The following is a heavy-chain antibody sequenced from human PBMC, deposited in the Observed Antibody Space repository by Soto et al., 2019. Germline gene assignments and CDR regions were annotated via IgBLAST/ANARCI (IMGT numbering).Heavy chain of an antibody. D-gene: IGHD2-21*01. J-gene: IGHJ4*02. V-gene: IGHV1-69*08. CDR2: VVPLLGIE. CDR3: TRDRPEKAVVPVPRQHFDS. Sequence: QVQLVQSGAKVKKPGSSVKVSCKASGGTFNSHTINWVRQAPGQGLEWMGRVVPLLGIESHPQKFQDRLTITADTPTGTVFMELSNLRSEDTAVYYCTRDRPEKAVVPVPRQHFDSWGQGTLLTVSS. CDR1: GGTFNSHT.